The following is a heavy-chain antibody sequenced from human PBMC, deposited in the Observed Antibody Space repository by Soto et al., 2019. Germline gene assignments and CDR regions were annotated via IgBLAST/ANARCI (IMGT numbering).Heavy chain of an antibody. CDR1: GGSISSFY. J-gene: IGHJ4*02. D-gene: IGHD6-19*01. CDR2: IYYTGST. V-gene: IGHV4-59*01. Sequence: SETLSLTCTVSGGSISSFYWSWIRQPPGKGLGWIGYIYYTGSTNYNSSLKSPVTISVDTSKNQFSLKLSSVTAADTAVYYCARGRHWLDYWGQGTLVTVSS. CDR3: ARGRHWLDY.